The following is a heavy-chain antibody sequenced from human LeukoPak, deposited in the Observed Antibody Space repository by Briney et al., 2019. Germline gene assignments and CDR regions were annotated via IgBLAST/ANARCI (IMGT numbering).Heavy chain of an antibody. D-gene: IGHD2-21*02. CDR1: GFTFSAFG. CDR2: ITYDGSNK. CDR3: AKEPAYCGGDCFSLLDY. Sequence: GGSLRLSCAASGFTFSAFGMHWVRQAPGKGLEWVAFITYDGSNKYYADSVKGRFTISRDDSKNTLFLQMNSLRAEDTAVYYCAKEPAYCGGDCFSLLDYWGQGTLVTVSS. J-gene: IGHJ4*02. V-gene: IGHV3-30*02.